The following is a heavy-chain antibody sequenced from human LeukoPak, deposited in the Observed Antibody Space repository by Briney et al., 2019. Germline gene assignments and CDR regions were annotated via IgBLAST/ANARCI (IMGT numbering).Heavy chain of an antibody. V-gene: IGHV3-23*01. Sequence: GGSLRLSCAASGFTLSSYAMSWVRLAPGKGLKWVSATTGSGGSTYYANSVKGRFTISRDNSKNTLYLQMNSLRAEDTAVYYCAKGVGYYYYMDVWGKGTTVTVSS. J-gene: IGHJ6*03. CDR1: GFTLSSYA. CDR2: TTGSGGST. CDR3: AKGVGYYYYMDV.